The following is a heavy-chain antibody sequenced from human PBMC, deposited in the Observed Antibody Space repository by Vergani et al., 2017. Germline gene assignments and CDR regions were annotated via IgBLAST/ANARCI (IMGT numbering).Heavy chain of an antibody. CDR3: ARDALFTMVRGASYYFDY. CDR2: INAGNGNT. V-gene: IGHV1-3*01. D-gene: IGHD3-10*01. Sequence: QVQLVQSGAEVKKPGASVKVSCKASGYPFTSYAMHWVRQAPGQRIEWMGWINAGNGNTKYSQKFKGRVTITRDTSASTSYMELSSLRSEDTAVYYCARDALFTMVRGASYYFDYWGQGTLVTVSS. CDR1: GYPFTSYA. J-gene: IGHJ4*02.